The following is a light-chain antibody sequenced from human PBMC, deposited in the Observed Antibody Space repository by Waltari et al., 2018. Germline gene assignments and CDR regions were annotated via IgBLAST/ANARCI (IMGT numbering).Light chain of an antibody. J-gene: IGKJ2*01. CDR3: QQSYDHPYT. CDR1: RTVSNF. V-gene: IGKV1-39*01. CDR2: ASS. Sequence: IQMTQSPSSLSASVGDRVTITCRASRTVSNFLNWYQQKAGKAPKLLIYASSSLQSGVPSRFSGSAAGTEFDLTISSLQPEDFATYYCQQSYDHPYTFGPGTKLEIK.